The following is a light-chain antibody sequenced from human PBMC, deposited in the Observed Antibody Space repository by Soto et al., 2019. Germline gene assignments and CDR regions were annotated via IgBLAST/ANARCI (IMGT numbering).Light chain of an antibody. J-gene: IGKJ1*01. CDR3: LQDYNYPWT. CDR1: QAIRVD. V-gene: IGKV1-6*01. Sequence: IQMTQSPSSLCASVGDRVTITCRSSQAIRVDLAWYQQKPGKAPKLLIYAASSLHSGVPSRFSGSGSGTDFTLTISSLQPEDFATYYCLQDYNYPWTFGQGTKVDIK. CDR2: AAS.